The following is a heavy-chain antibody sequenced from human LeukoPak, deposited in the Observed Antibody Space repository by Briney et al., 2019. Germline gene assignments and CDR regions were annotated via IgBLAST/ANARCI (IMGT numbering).Heavy chain of an antibody. CDR1: GYTFTSYG. CDR3: ARGRGDFWSGYYREPFDC. J-gene: IGHJ4*02. Sequence: ASVKVSCKASGYTFTSYGISWVRQAPGQGLEWMGWISAYNGNTNYAQTLQGRVTMHTDTSTNTAYMELRSLRSDDTAVYYCARGRGDFWSGYYREPFDCWGQGTLVTVSS. D-gene: IGHD3-3*01. CDR2: ISAYNGNT. V-gene: IGHV1-18*01.